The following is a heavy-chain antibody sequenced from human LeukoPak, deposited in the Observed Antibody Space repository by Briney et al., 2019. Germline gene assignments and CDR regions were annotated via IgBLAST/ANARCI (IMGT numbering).Heavy chain of an antibody. CDR3: ARVYGDYNYYYYYYMDV. V-gene: IGHV1-46*01. J-gene: IGHJ6*03. Sequence: ASVKVSCKASGYTFTSYYMHWVRQAPGQGLEWMGIINPSGGSTSYAQKFQGRVTMTRDTSTSTVYMELSSLRSEDTAVYYCARVYGDYNYYYYYYMDVWGKGTTVTVSS. CDR2: INPSGGST. CDR1: GYTFTSYY. D-gene: IGHD4-17*01.